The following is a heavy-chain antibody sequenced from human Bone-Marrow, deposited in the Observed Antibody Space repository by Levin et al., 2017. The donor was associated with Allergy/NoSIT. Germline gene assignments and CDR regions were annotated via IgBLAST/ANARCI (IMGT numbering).Heavy chain of an antibody. Sequence: GGSLRLSCAASGFTFSTYSMNWVRQAPGKGLEWVSSISSSSSYIYYADSLKGRFTISRDNAKNSLYLQMDSLRAGDTAVYYCVREGYCSSISCPDYRGQGTLVTVSS. J-gene: IGHJ4*02. CDR1: GFTFSTYS. CDR3: VREGYCSSISCPDY. V-gene: IGHV3-21*01. CDR2: ISSSSSYI. D-gene: IGHD2-2*01.